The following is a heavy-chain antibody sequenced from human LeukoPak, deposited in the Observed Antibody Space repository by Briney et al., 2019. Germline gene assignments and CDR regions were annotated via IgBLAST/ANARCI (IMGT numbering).Heavy chain of an antibody. CDR3: TREVGYYYDKTGYHDY. J-gene: IGHJ4*02. CDR2: INGDGTRT. V-gene: IGHV3-74*01. CDR1: GFTFSSYW. D-gene: IGHD3-22*01. Sequence: GGSLRLSCAASGFTFSSYWMHWVRQAPGKGLEWVSRINGDGTRTRYADSVTGRFTISRDNAKNTLFLQMNSLRAEDTAVYYCTREVGYYYDKTGYHDYWGQGTLVTVSS.